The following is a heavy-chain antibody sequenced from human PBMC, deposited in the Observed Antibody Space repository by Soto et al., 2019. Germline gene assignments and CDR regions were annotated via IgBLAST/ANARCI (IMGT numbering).Heavy chain of an antibody. CDR2: INPNSGGT. V-gene: IGHV1-2*04. CDR1: GYTFTGYY. CDR3: ARDSTTGNHYHYYGMDV. J-gene: IGHJ6*02. Sequence: GASVKVSCKASGYTFTGYYMHWVRQAPGQGLEWMGWINPNSGGTNYAQKFQGWVTMTRDTSISTAYMELSRLRSDDTAVYYCARDSTTGNHYHYYGMDVWGQGTTVTVSS. D-gene: IGHD1-1*01.